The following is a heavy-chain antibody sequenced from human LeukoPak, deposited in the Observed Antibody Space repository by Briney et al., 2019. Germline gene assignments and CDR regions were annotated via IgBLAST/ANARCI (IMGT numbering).Heavy chain of an antibody. D-gene: IGHD3-3*01. CDR3: ARVQTSNYDFWSGYYTGMWGYYMDV. V-gene: IGHV1-2*02. CDR2: INPNSGGT. CDR1: GYTFTGYY. J-gene: IGHJ6*03. Sequence: GASVKVSCKASGYTFTGYYMHWVRQAPGQGLEWMGWINPNSGGTNYAQKFQGRVTMTKDTSISTAYMELSRLRSDDTAVYYCARVQTSNYDFWSGYYTGMWGYYMDVWGKGTTVTVSS.